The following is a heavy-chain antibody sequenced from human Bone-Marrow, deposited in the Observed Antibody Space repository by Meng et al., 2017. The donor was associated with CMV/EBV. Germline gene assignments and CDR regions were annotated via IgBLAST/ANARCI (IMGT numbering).Heavy chain of an antibody. CDR2: INPNSGAT. D-gene: IGHD2-2*02. Sequence: VQLVQSGAEVKKSGASVKVSCKASEYTFTDWCIYWVRQAPGQGLEWMGRINPNSGATEYAQNFQGRVTMTRDTSISTAYMELSRLRSDDTAVYYCARDSRHCTSASCYSWYFDLWGRGTLVTVSS. CDR1: EYTFTDWC. J-gene: IGHJ2*01. CDR3: ARDSRHCTSASCYSWYFDL. V-gene: IGHV1-2*06.